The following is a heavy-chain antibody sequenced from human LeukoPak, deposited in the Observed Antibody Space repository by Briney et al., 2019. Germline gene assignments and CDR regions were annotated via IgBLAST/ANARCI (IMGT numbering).Heavy chain of an antibody. CDR2: IYHSGST. J-gene: IGHJ3*02. CDR3: ARDYGDLPDAFDI. CDR1: GYSISSGYY. V-gene: IGHV4-38-2*02. Sequence: SETLSLTCAVSGYSISSGYYWGWIRQPPGKGLEWIGSIYHSGSTYYNPSLKSRVTISVDTSKNQFSLKLSSVTAADTAVYYCARDYGDLPDAFDIWGQGTMVTVSS. D-gene: IGHD4-17*01.